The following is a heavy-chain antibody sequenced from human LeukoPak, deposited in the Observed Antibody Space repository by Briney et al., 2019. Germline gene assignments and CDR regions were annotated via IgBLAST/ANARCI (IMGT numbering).Heavy chain of an antibody. Sequence: PGRSLRLSCEAYGFTFSSYGMHWVRQAPGKGLEWVAVVWNDGTKKYYADSVKGRFTISRDKSKNTLYLQMNSLRAEDTAVYYCARARGAAGTGPIDYWGRGTLVTVSS. J-gene: IGHJ4*02. CDR1: GFTFSSYG. CDR2: VWNDGTKK. V-gene: IGHV3-33*01. D-gene: IGHD6-13*01. CDR3: ARARGAAGTGPIDY.